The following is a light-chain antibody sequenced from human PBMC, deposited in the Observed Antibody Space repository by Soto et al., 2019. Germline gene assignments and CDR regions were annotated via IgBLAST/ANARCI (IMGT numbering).Light chain of an antibody. CDR2: GAS. Sequence: EKVMTQSPATLSVSPGEGATLSCRASQSVSSNLAWYQQRPGQPPRLLIYGASTRATGIPARFSGSGSGTEFTLTISSLQSEDFAVYYCQQYSSWPLTFGGGTKVEIK. CDR1: QSVSSN. J-gene: IGKJ4*01. CDR3: QQYSSWPLT. V-gene: IGKV3-15*01.